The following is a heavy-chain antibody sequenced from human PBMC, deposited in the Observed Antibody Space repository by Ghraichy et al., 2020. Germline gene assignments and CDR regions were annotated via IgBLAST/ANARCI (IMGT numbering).Heavy chain of an antibody. D-gene: IGHD6-19*01. CDR2: ISGSSTPI. J-gene: IGHJ6*04. CDR3: ATEGLAVAGTGMDV. V-gene: IGHV3-48*02. CDR1: GFTFSTSS. Sequence: LSLTCAASGFTFSTSSMNWVRQTPGKGLEWITYISGSSTPIYSADSVKGRFTVSRDNAKNSLFLQMSRLRDVDTAVYYCATEGLAVAGTGMDVWGKGTTVTVSS.